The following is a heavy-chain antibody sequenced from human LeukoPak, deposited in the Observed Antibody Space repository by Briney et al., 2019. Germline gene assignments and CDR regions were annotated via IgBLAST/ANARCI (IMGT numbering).Heavy chain of an antibody. D-gene: IGHD2-15*01. V-gene: IGHV3-23*01. CDR3: AKDQLNRFCSGGSCSITHDY. CDR1: GFSFSSYG. Sequence: GGSLRLSCAASGFSFSSYGMSWVRQAPGTGLEWVSAITCSNRSTYYTDSVKGRFTISRDNSRNTLYLQMNSLRAEDTAVYYCAKDQLNRFCSGGSCSITHDYWGQGTLVTVSS. CDR2: ITCSNRST. J-gene: IGHJ4*02.